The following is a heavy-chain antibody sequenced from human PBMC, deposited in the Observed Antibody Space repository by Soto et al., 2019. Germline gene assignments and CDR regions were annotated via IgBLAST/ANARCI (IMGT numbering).Heavy chain of an antibody. CDR1: GGTFSSYT. V-gene: IGHV1-69*08. J-gene: IGHJ3*02. Sequence: QVQLVQSGAEVKKPGSSVKVSCKASGGTFSSYTISWVRQAPGQGLEWMGRIIPILGIANYAQKFQGRVTITADKSTSTAYMELSSLRSEDTAVYYCARDTLQGLRYAFDIWGQGTMVTVSS. CDR2: IIPILGIA. D-gene: IGHD4-17*01. CDR3: ARDTLQGLRYAFDI.